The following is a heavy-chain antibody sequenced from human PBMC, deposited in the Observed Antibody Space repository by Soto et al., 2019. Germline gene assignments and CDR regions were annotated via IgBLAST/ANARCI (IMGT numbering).Heavy chain of an antibody. CDR2: IYYDGNT. J-gene: IGHJ4*02. V-gene: IGHV4-39*01. CDR1: GDSITSSSYY. D-gene: IGHD6-6*01. Sequence: QKQLQESGPGLVKPSETLSLTCTVSGDSITSSSYYWGWIRQSPGKGLECIASIYYDGNTYYNPSRKGRVTISLDTSKNQFSLKLTTVTAADTAVYYCARSTIAPRFFMFPFDSWGQGTLVTVSS. CDR3: ARSTIAPRFFMFPFDS.